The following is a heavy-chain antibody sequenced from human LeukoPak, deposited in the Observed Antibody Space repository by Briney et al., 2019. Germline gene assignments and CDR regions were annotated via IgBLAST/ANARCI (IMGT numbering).Heavy chain of an antibody. V-gene: IGHV4-34*01. CDR2: INHSGST. D-gene: IGHD2-21*01. CDR1: GGSISGYY. CDR3: ARVSRLWWARDI. Sequence: SETLSLTCTVSGGSISGYYWSWIRQTAGKGLEWIGEINHSGSTNYNPSLKSRVNISVDTSKNQFSLKLSSVTAADTAVYYCARVSRLWWARDIWGQGTMVTVSS. J-gene: IGHJ3*02.